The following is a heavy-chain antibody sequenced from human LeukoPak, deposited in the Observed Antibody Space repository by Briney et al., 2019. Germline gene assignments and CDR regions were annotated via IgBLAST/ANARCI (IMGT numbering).Heavy chain of an antibody. J-gene: IGHJ4*02. V-gene: IGHV3-23*01. Sequence: GGSLRLSCAASGFSFSTYVMSWVRQAPGKGLGWVSDISGSGGNTHYADSGKGRFTISRDNSKKTLYLQMNGLRAEDTALYYCATEKRSTTAYDYWGQGTLVTVSS. D-gene: IGHD4-17*01. CDR3: ATEKRSTTAYDY. CDR2: ISGSGGNT. CDR1: GFSFSTYV.